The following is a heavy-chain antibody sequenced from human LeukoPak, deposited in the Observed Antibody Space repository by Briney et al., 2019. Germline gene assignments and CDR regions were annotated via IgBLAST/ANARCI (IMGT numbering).Heavy chain of an antibody. CDR1: GYNFTSYW. J-gene: IGHJ4*02. CDR3: VRHGGSTLWD. Sequence: GEPLQISFQGSGYNFTSYWISWVRPMPGTGLEWMGRIDPSDSYTNYSPSFQGHVTSSIDKSINTAFLQWSSLRASDTAMYYCVRHGGSTLWDWGQGTLVTVSS. V-gene: IGHV5-10-1*01. CDR2: IDPSDSYT. D-gene: IGHD6-13*01.